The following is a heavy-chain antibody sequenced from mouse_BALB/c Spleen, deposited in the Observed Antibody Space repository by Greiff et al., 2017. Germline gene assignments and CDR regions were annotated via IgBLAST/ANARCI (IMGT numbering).Heavy chain of an antibody. CDR2: IYPGGGYT. V-gene: IGHV1-63*02. CDR1: GYTFTNYW. J-gene: IGHJ1*01. D-gene: IGHD1-1*01. CDR3: ARGPNYYGSSYWYFDV. Sequence: VQLQQSGAELVRPGTSVKMSCKAAGYTFTNYWLGWVKQRPGHGLEWIGDIYPGGGYTNYNEKFKGKATLTADTSSSTAYMQLSSLTSEDSAIYYCARGPNYYGSSYWYFDVWGAGTTVTVSS.